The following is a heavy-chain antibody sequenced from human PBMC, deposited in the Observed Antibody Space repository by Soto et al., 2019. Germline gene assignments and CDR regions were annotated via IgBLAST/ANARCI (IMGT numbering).Heavy chain of an antibody. CDR2: IWFDGSNT. CDR3: SRERPGTDYISDY. Sequence: QVQLVESGGGVVQPGRSLTLSCAASGFTFSNCGMHWVRQAPGKGQEWVAAIWFDGSNTYYADSVRGRFTISRDNSRNTLYLQMHSLRAEDTSVYYCSRERPGTDYISDYWGQGTLVTVSS. D-gene: IGHD4-4*01. CDR1: GFTFSNCG. V-gene: IGHV3-33*01. J-gene: IGHJ4*02.